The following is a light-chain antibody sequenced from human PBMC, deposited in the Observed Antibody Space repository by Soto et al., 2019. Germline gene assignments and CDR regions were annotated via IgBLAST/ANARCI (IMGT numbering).Light chain of an antibody. CDR3: QQYGSSPLT. Sequence: IMLSQSPGALSLSQGERATLSCRTSQSVSSSYLAWYQQKPGQAPRLLIYGASSRATGIPDRFSGSGSGTDFTLTISRLEPEDFAVYYCQQYGSSPLTFGQGTRLEI. V-gene: IGKV3-20*01. CDR1: QSVSSSY. CDR2: GAS. J-gene: IGKJ5*01.